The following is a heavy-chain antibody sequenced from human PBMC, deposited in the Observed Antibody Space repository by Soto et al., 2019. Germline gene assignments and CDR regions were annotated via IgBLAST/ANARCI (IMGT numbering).Heavy chain of an antibody. V-gene: IGHV1-69*02. CDR3: ARMWVSAGYYYYYYMDV. CDR2: IIPILGIA. D-gene: IGHD6-13*01. J-gene: IGHJ6*03. Sequence: QVQLVQSGAEVKKPGSSVKVSCKASGGTFSSYTISWVRQAPGQGLEWMGRIIPILGIANYAQKFQGRVTITADKSTSTAYMELSSLRSEDTAVYYCARMWVSAGYYYYYYMDVWGKGTTVTVSS. CDR1: GGTFSSYT.